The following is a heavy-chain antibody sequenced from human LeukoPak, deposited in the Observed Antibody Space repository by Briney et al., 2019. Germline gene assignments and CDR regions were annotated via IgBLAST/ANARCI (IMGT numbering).Heavy chain of an antibody. D-gene: IGHD2-15*01. V-gene: IGHV4-34*01. CDR2: INHSGST. CDR1: GGSFSGYY. Sequence: PSETLSLTCAVYGGSFSGYYWTWIRQPPGKGLEWIGEINHSGSTNYNPSLKSRVTISVDTSNKQFSLKLTSVTAADTAVHYCARWWGFDPWGQGTLVTVSS. CDR3: ARWWGFDP. J-gene: IGHJ5*02.